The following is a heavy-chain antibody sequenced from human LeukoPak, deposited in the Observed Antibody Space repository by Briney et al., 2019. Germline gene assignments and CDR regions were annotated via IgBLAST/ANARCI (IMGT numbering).Heavy chain of an antibody. CDR1: GFRFSSYW. V-gene: IGHV3-74*01. CDR3: AREVVVVPDYYYYGMDV. CDR2: IKTDGSSA. Sequence: GGSLRLSCAASGFRFSSYWMHWVRQAPGKGLVWVSRIKTDGSSATYADSVKGRFTISRDNAKNTLYLQMNSLRVEDTAVYYCAREVVVVPDYYYYGMDVWGQGTTVTVSS. J-gene: IGHJ6*02. D-gene: IGHD2-2*01.